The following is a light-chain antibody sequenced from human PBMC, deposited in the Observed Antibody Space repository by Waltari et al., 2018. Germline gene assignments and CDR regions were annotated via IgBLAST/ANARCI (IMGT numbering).Light chain of an antibody. J-gene: IGLJ1*01. CDR3: AAWDDSLSGFV. CDR2: TND. CDR1: RSNLGSNA. V-gene: IGLV1-44*01. Sequence: SVLTQPPSASGTPGQRVTISCSGSRSNLGSNAVNWYQPVPGTAPKLLIYTNDQRPSGVPDRFSGSKSGTSASLAISGLQSEDEAGYYCAAWDDSLSGFVFGTGTKVTVL.